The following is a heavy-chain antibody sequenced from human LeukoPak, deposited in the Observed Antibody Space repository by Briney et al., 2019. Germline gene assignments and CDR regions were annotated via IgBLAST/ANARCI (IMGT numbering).Heavy chain of an antibody. V-gene: IGHV5-51*01. CDR1: GYSFPSYW. Sequence: GESLKVSCKGSGYSFPSYWIGWVGQMPGKGLEWVGIIYPADSDTRYSPSFQGQVTISADKSISTAYLQWSSLKASDTAMYYCARLVVVAATIMYGMDVWGQGTTVTVSS. CDR2: IYPADSDT. J-gene: IGHJ6*02. D-gene: IGHD2-15*01. CDR3: ARLVVVAATIMYGMDV.